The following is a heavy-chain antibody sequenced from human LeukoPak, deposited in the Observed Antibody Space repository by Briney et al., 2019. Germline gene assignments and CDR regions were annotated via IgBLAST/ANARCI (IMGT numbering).Heavy chain of an antibody. D-gene: IGHD3-3*01. J-gene: IGHJ6*03. CDR1: GGSISSYY. V-gene: IGHV4-4*09. Sequence: SETLYLTCTVSGGSISSYYWSWIRQPPGKGLEWIGYIYTSGSTNYNPSLKSRVTISVDTSKNQFSLKLSSVTAADTAVYYCARSMNYDFWSGDIGDYYYMDVWGKGTTVTVSS. CDR3: ARSMNYDFWSGDIGDYYYMDV. CDR2: IYTSGST.